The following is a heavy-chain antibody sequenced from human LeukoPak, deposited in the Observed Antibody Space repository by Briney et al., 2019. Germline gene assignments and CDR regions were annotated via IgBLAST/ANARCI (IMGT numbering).Heavy chain of an antibody. Sequence: ASVKVSCKASGYTFTDYYMHWVRQAPGQGLEWMGWINPKSGGADYAQKFQGRVTLTRETSISTAYMELRRVRSDDTAVFYCSIDFGYWGQGTLVTVSS. CDR3: SIDFGY. CDR2: INPKSGGA. CDR1: GYTFTDYY. J-gene: IGHJ4*02. V-gene: IGHV1-2*02.